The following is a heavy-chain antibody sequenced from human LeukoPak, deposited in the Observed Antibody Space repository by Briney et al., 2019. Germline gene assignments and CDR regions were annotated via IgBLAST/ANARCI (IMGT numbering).Heavy chain of an antibody. J-gene: IGHJ4*02. CDR2: ISYDGSNK. V-gene: IGHV3-30*18. Sequence: GGSLRLSCAASGFTFSSYGMHWVRQAPGKGLEWVAVISYDGSNKYYADSVKGRFTISRDNSKNTLYLQMNSLRAEDTAVYYCAKARDIVVVPAACDYWGQGTLVTVSS. CDR1: GFTFSSYG. D-gene: IGHD2-2*01. CDR3: AKARDIVVVPAACDY.